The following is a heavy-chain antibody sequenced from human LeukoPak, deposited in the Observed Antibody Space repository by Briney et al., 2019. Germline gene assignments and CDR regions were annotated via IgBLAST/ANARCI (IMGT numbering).Heavy chain of an antibody. CDR3: AGDLASGNAD. Sequence: SETLSLTCTVSGGSISSSSYYWGWIRQPPGKGLEWIGSIYYSGSTYYNPSLKSRVTISVDTSKNQFSLKLSSVTAADTAVYYCAGDLASGNADWGQGTLVTVSS. V-gene: IGHV4-39*02. D-gene: IGHD1-26*01. CDR1: GGSISSSSYY. CDR2: IYYSGST. J-gene: IGHJ4*02.